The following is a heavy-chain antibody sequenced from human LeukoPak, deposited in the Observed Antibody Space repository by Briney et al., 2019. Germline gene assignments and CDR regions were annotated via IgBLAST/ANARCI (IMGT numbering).Heavy chain of an antibody. CDR1: GFTFSSYW. V-gene: IGHV3-23*01. Sequence: GGSLRLSCAASGFTFSSYWMSWVRQAPGKGLEWVSAISGSGGSTYYADSVKGRFTISKDNSKNTLYLQMNSLRAEDTAVYYCAKVSRQGYCSSTSCYNWFDPWGQGTLVTVSS. D-gene: IGHD2-2*01. J-gene: IGHJ5*02. CDR3: AKVSRQGYCSSTSCYNWFDP. CDR2: ISGSGGST.